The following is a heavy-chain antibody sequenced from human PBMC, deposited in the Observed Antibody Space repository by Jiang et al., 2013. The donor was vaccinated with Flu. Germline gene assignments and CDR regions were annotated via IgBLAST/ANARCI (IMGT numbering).Heavy chain of an antibody. CDR1: GGSISSYY. CDR2: VYYTGSG. J-gene: IGHJ4*02. V-gene: IGHV4-59*01. CDR3: ARGGTPTV. D-gene: IGHD1-7*01. Sequence: LLKPSETLSLTCTVSGGSISSYYWNWIRQPPGKGLEWIGYVYYTGSGNHNPSLKSRVTMSVDTSKKQFSLNPSSVTAADTAVYFCARGGTPTVWGQGTLVTVSS.